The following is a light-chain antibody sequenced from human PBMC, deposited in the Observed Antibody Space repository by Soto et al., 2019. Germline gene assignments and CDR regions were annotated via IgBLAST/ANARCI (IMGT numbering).Light chain of an antibody. V-gene: IGKV1-8*01. CDR3: QQYNSYKWT. J-gene: IGKJ1*01. CDR1: QGISSY. CDR2: AAS. Sequence: AIRMTQSPSSFSASTGDRFTITWRASQGISSYLAWYQQKPGKSPKLLIYAASTLQSGVKSRFSGSGSGTDFTLTISSMQPDDFATYYCQQYNSYKWTFGTGTKVDIK.